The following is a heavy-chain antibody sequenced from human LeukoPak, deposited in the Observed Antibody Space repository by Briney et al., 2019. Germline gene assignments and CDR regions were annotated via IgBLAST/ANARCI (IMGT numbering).Heavy chain of an antibody. V-gene: IGHV3-33*01. CDR2: IWYDGSNK. Sequence: GGSLRLSCAASGFTFSSYGMHWVRQAPGKGLEWVAVIWYDGSNKYYADSVKGRFTISRDNSKNTLYLQMNSLRAEDTAVYYCARADDYGGNLDAFDIWGQGTMVTVSS. CDR1: GFTFSSYG. J-gene: IGHJ3*02. D-gene: IGHD4-23*01. CDR3: ARADDYGGNLDAFDI.